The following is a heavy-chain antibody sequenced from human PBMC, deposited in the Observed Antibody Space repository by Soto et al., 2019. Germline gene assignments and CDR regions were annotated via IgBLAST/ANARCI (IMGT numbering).Heavy chain of an antibody. CDR2: IKSDGSDT. D-gene: IGHD4-17*01. V-gene: IGHV3-74*01. CDR1: GFTFSSYW. J-gene: IGHJ4*02. CDR3: VRVAYGDLGG. Sequence: EVQLVESGGGLVQPGGSLRLSCAASGFTFSSYWMHWVRQAPGKGLVWVSRIKSDGSDTSYADSVKGRFTLSRDNAKNTLYLQMSSLSAEDTAVYYCVRVAYGDLGGWGQGTLVTVSS.